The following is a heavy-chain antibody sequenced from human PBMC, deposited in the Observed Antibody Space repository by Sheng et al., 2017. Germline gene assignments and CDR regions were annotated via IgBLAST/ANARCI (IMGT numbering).Heavy chain of an antibody. CDR1: GGSISSGDYY. CDR2: IYTSGST. D-gene: IGHD6-19*01. Sequence: QVQLQESGPGLVKPSQTLSLTCTVSGGSISSGDYYWSWIRQPAGKGLEWIGRIYTSGSTNYNPSLKSRVTISVDTSKNQFSLKLNSVTAADTAVYYCAREEGGLTRSKEQWLDQYYYYYYGM. J-gene: IGHJ6*01. V-gene: IGHV4-61*02. CDR3: AREEGGLTRSKEQWLDQYYYYYYGM.